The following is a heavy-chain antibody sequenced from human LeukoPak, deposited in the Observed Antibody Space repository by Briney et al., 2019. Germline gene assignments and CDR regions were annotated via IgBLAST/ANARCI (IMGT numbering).Heavy chain of an antibody. Sequence: ASVKVSCKASGGTFSSYAISWVRQAPGQGLEWMGIINPSGGSTSYAQKFQGRVTMTRNTSISTAYMELSSLRSEDTAVYYCARGPNPTQFDYWGQGTLVTVSS. CDR2: INPSGGST. D-gene: IGHD1-14*01. CDR3: ARGPNPTQFDY. V-gene: IGHV1-8*02. CDR1: GGTFSSYA. J-gene: IGHJ4*02.